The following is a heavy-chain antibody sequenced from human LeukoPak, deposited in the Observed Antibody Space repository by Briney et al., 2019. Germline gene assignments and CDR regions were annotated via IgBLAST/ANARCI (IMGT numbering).Heavy chain of an antibody. V-gene: IGHV3-23*01. CDR3: AKDSYYDYVWGSYRYTNQFDY. CDR2: MSGSGGST. D-gene: IGHD3-16*02. CDR1: GFTFSSYG. J-gene: IGHJ4*02. Sequence: PRGTLRLSCAASGFTFSSYGMSWVRQAPGKGLECVSGMSGSGGSTYYADSVKGRFTISRDNSKNTLYLQMNSLRAEDTAVYYCAKDSYYDYVWGSYRYTNQFDYWGQGTLVTVSS.